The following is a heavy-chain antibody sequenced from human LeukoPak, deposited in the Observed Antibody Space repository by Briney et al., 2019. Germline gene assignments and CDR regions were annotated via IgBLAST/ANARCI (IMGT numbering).Heavy chain of an antibody. CDR1: GYTFTSYG. D-gene: IGHD2-15*01. J-gene: IGHJ3*02. V-gene: IGHV1-18*01. CDR2: ISAYNGNT. Sequence: ASVKVSCKASGYTFTSYGISWVRQAPGQGLVWMGWISAYNGNTNYAQKLQGRVTMTTDTSTSTAYMELRSLRSDDTAVYYCARRWKICSGGSCYDAFDIWGQGTMVTVSS. CDR3: ARRWKICSGGSCYDAFDI.